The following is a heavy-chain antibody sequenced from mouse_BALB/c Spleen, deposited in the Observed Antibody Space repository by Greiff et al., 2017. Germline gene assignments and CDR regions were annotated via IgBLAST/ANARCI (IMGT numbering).Heavy chain of an antibody. Sequence: EVQLVESGPELVKPGASVKMSCKASGYTFTSYVMHWVKQKPGQGLEWIGYINPYNDGTKYNEKFKGKATLTSDKSSSTAYMELSSLTSEDSAVYYCARPDYGNSPAWFAYWGQGTLVTVSA. CDR1: GYTFTSYV. CDR2: INPYNDGT. V-gene: IGHV1-14*01. CDR3: ARPDYGNSPAWFAY. J-gene: IGHJ3*01. D-gene: IGHD2-1*01.